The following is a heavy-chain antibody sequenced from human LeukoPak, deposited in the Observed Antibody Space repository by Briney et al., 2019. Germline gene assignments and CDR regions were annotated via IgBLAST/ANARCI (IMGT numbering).Heavy chain of an antibody. V-gene: IGHV3-7*01. D-gene: IGHD3-22*01. Sequence: GGSLRLSCAASGFTFSSYWMSWVRQAPGQGQERVANIKQDGSEKYYVDSVKGRFTISRDNAKNSLYLQMNSLRAEDTAVYYCARTVGVDYYDSSGYEPWGQGTLATVSS. J-gene: IGHJ4*02. CDR1: GFTFSSYW. CDR2: IKQDGSEK. CDR3: ARTVGVDYYDSSGYEP.